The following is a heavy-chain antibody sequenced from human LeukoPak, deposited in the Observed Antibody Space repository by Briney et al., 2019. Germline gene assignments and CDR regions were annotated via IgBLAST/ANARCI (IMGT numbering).Heavy chain of an antibody. CDR1: GGSISSYY. Sequence: PSETLSLTCTISGGSISSYYWSSIRQPPGKGLDWIGSIYYSGTTNYNPSLKSRVTISVDPSKNQFSLNLSSVTAADTAVYYCARGKVDTAMVKRGYYYYYMDVWGKGTTVTVSS. CDR3: ARGKVDTAMVKRGYYYYYMDV. CDR2: IYYSGTT. J-gene: IGHJ6*03. D-gene: IGHD5-18*01. V-gene: IGHV4-59*01.